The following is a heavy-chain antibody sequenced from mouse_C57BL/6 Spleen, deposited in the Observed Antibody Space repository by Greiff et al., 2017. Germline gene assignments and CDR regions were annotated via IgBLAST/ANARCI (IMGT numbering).Heavy chain of an antibody. J-gene: IGHJ2*01. D-gene: IGHD2-1*01. CDR2: IDPSDSGT. V-gene: IGHV1-52*01. CDR3: ARSPPSTNQDYFDY. CDR1: GYTFTSYW. Sequence: VQLQQPGAELVRPGSSVKLSCKASGYTFTSYWMHWVKQRPIQGLEWIGNIDPSDSGTHYNQKFKDKATLTVDKSSSTAYMQISSLTSEDSAVYYCARSPPSTNQDYFDYWGQGTTLTVSS.